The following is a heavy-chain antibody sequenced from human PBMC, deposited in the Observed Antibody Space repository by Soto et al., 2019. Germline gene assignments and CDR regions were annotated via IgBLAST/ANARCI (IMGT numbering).Heavy chain of an antibody. CDR3: ARQYYYYYGMDV. J-gene: IGHJ6*02. CDR2: INAINGNT. Sequence: SVKVSCKASGYTFTSYAMHWVRQAPGQRLEWMGGINAINGNTKYAQKFQGRVTITTDKSASTAYMELSSLRSEDTAVYYCARQYYYYYGMDVWGQGTTVTVSS. V-gene: IGHV1-3*01. CDR1: GYTFTSYA.